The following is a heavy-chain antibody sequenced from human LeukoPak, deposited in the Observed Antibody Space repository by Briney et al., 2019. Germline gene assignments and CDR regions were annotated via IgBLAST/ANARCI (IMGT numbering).Heavy chain of an antibody. CDR3: AKDSGSRYYLDY. J-gene: IGHJ4*02. D-gene: IGHD1-26*01. CDR1: GFTFSSYN. Sequence: GGSLRLSCAASGFTFSSYNMSWVRQAPGKGLEWVSAISGSGGSTYYADSVKGRFTISRDNSKNTLYLQMNSLRAEDTAVYYCAKDSGSRYYLDYWGQGTLVTVSS. V-gene: IGHV3-23*01. CDR2: ISGSGGST.